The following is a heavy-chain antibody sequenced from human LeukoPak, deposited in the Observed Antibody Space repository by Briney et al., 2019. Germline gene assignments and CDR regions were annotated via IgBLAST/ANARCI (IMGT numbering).Heavy chain of an antibody. J-gene: IGHJ6*02. Sequence: PSETLSLTCTVSGGSISSYYWGWIRQPPGKGLEWIGYIYYSGSTNYNPSLKSRVTISVDTSKNQFSLKLSSVTAADTAVYYCARGNGSYYFSYYYYGMDVWGQGTTVTVSS. D-gene: IGHD1-26*01. CDR3: ARGNGSYYFSYYYYGMDV. CDR1: GGSISSYY. V-gene: IGHV4-59*01. CDR2: IYYSGST.